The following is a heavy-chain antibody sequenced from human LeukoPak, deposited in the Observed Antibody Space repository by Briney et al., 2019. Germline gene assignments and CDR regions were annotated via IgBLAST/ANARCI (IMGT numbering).Heavy chain of an antibody. Sequence: SGGSLRLSCAASGFTFSSYSMTWVRQAPGKGLEWVAKIKQDGSEKYYVDSVKGRFTISRDNAKNSLYLQMYSLRAEDTAVYYCALSRTLDYWGQGTLVTVSS. D-gene: IGHD6-13*01. CDR2: IKQDGSEK. J-gene: IGHJ4*02. CDR3: ALSRTLDY. V-gene: IGHV3-7*01. CDR1: GFTFSSYS.